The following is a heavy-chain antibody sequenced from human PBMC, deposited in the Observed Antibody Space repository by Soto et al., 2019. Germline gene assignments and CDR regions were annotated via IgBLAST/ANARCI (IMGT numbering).Heavy chain of an antibody. D-gene: IGHD2-2*02. Sequence: QVQLVESGGGVVQPGRSLRLSCVASGFNFNNYNLHWVRQAPGNSLESVAVISFDGTTDYYADSVKGRFTVSRDNFKNILSLQMDSLRPEDTAVYYCARDNRDCSSFNCYNPGRVFGLDVWGQGTTVTVSS. V-gene: IGHV3-30-3*01. J-gene: IGHJ6*02. CDR3: ARDNRDCSSFNCYNPGRVFGLDV. CDR2: ISFDGTTD. CDR1: GFNFNNYN.